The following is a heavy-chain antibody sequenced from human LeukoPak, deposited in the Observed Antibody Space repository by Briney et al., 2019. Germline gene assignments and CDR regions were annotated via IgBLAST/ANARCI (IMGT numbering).Heavy chain of an antibody. CDR3: AIFPLGDWLLSLDY. J-gene: IGHJ4*02. Sequence: GGSLRLSCAASGFTFSSYAMSWVRQAPGKGLEWVSSISSSSSYIYYADSVKGRFTISRDNAKNSLYLQMNSLRAEDTAVYYCAIFPLGDWLLSLDYWGQGTLVTVSS. CDR2: ISSSSSYI. CDR1: GFTFSSYA. V-gene: IGHV3-21*01. D-gene: IGHD3/OR15-3a*01.